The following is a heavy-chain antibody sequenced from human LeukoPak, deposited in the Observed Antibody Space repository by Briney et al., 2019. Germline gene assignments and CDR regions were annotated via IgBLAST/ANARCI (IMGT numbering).Heavy chain of an antibody. V-gene: IGHV3-43*02. CDR3: ARESESSGWYDY. CDR2: ISGDGGST. CDR1: GFMFHDYA. D-gene: IGHD6-19*01. Sequence: GGSLGLSRAAPGFMFHDYAIHWVRQAPGKGLEWVSLISGDGGSTFYADSAKGRFTISRDNSKNSLYLQMNSLRSDDTALYYCARESESSGWYDYWGQGTLVTVSS. J-gene: IGHJ4*02.